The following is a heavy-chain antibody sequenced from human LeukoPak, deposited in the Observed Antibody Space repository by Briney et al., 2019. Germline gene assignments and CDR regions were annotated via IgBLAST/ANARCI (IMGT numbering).Heavy chain of an antibody. V-gene: IGHV4-39*07. CDR3: ARERSGWPETLDY. Sequence: SETPSLTCTVSGGSIRSSNYYWGWIRQPPGKGLEWIGSIYYSGSTYYNPSLKSRVTISVDTSKNQFSLKLNSLTAADTAVYYCARERSGWPETLDYWGQGTLVTVSS. D-gene: IGHD6-19*01. CDR1: GGSIRSSNYY. CDR2: IYYSGST. J-gene: IGHJ4*02.